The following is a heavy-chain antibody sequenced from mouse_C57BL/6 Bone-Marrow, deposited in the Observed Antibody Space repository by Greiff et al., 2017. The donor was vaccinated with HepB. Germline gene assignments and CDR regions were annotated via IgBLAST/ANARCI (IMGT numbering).Heavy chain of an antibody. V-gene: IGHV2-2*01. Sequence: VNLVESGPGLVQPSQSLSITCTVSGFSLTSYGVHWVRQSPGKGLEWLGVIWSGGSTDYNAAFISRLSISKDNSKSQVFFKMNSLQADDTAIYYCAGYGNSRYAMDYWGQGTSVTVSS. CDR1: GFSLTSYG. J-gene: IGHJ4*01. CDR2: IWSGGST. D-gene: IGHD2-1*01. CDR3: AGYGNSRYAMDY.